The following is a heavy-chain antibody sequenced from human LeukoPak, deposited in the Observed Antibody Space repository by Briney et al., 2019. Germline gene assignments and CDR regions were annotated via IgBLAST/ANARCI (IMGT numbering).Heavy chain of an antibody. CDR3: ARLGIAVAGNRAFDI. Sequence: SETLSLTCTVSGGSISSNNYYWGWIRQPPGKGLEWIGSIYYSGSTYYSPSLKSRVIISVDTSKNQFSLKLSSVTAADTAVYYCARLGIAVAGNRAFDIWGQGTMVTVSS. CDR2: IYYSGST. J-gene: IGHJ3*02. D-gene: IGHD6-19*01. V-gene: IGHV4-39*01. CDR1: GGSISSNNYY.